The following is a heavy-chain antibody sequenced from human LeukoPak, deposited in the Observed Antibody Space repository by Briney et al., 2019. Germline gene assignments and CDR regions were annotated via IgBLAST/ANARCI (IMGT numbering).Heavy chain of an antibody. J-gene: IGHJ4*02. D-gene: IGHD3-3*01. CDR1: GFTFSSYA. V-gene: IGHV3-23*01. CDR2: ISGSGGST. CDR3: ARTTPPGDYDFWSGILDY. Sequence: GGSLRLSCAASGFTFSSYAMSWVRQAPGKGLEWVSAISGSGGSTYYADSVKGRFTISRDNSKNTLYLQMNSLRAEDTAVYYCARTTPPGDYDFWSGILDYWGQGTLVTVSS.